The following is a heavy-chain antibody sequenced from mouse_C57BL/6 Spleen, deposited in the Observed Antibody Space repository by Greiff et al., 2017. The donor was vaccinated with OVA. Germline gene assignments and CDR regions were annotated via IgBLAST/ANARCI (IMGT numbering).Heavy chain of an antibody. V-gene: IGHV1-26*01. D-gene: IGHD2-5*01. CDR3: ARAGSKGAWFAY. CDR1: GYTFTDYY. CDR2: INPNNGGT. Sequence: EVQLQQSGPELVKPGASVKISCKASGYTFTDYYMNWVKQSHGKSLEWIGDINPNNGGTSYNQKFKGKATLPVDKSSSTAYMELRSLTSEDAAVYYWARAGSKGAWFAYWGQGTLVTVSA. J-gene: IGHJ3*01.